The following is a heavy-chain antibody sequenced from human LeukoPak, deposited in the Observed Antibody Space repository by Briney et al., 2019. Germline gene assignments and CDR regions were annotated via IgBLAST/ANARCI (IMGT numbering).Heavy chain of an antibody. CDR3: ATDEITARGYCGGDCFDRRNAFDI. J-gene: IGHJ3*02. CDR1: GYTLTELS. Sequence: ASVKVSCKVSGYTLTELSMHWVRQAPGKGVEWMGGFDPEDGETIYAQKFQGRVTMTEDTSTDTAYMELSSLRSEDTAVYYCATDEITARGYCGGDCFDRRNAFDIWGQGTMVTVSS. CDR2: FDPEDGET. D-gene: IGHD2-21*02. V-gene: IGHV1-24*01.